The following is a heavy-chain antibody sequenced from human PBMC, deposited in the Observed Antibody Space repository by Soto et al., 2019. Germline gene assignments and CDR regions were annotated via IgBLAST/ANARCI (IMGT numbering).Heavy chain of an antibody. CDR3: ARVMEQLALDS. D-gene: IGHD6-6*01. J-gene: IGHJ4*02. Sequence: QVELQESGPGLVKPSATLSLTCTVSGGSISSYYWSWIPQPAGKGLEWIGRIYTSGSTNYNPSLKRRFTMSVVTAKNQFSLKLSSVTAADTAVYYSARVMEQLALDSWGQGTLVTVSS. CDR1: GGSISSYY. V-gene: IGHV4-4*07. CDR2: IYTSGST.